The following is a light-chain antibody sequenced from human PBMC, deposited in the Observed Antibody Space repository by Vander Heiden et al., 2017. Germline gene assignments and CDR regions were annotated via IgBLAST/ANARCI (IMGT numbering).Light chain of an antibody. CDR2: DAS. J-gene: IGKJ3*01. V-gene: IGKV1-39*01. CDR3: QQSFTSPRT. Sequence: DLQMTQSPSPLSASVGDTISITCRTSENVLQYLHWYRQRPVRPPKLLIYDASTLQSGVPTRFSGGGSGTEYTLTVTGLQPEDFATYYCQQSFTSPRTFGPGTKVDV. CDR1: ENVLQY.